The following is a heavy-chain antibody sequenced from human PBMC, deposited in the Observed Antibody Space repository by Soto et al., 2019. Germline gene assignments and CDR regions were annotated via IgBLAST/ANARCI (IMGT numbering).Heavy chain of an antibody. CDR2: IIPIFGTA. V-gene: IGHV1-69*13. Sequence: SVKVSCKASGGTFSSYAISWVRQAPGQGLEWMGGIIPIFGTANYAQKFQGRVTITADESTSTAYMELSSLRSEDTAVYYCASPITMVRGVGYYYYGMDVWGQGTTVTVSS. J-gene: IGHJ6*02. CDR3: ASPITMVRGVGYYYYGMDV. CDR1: GGTFSSYA. D-gene: IGHD3-10*01.